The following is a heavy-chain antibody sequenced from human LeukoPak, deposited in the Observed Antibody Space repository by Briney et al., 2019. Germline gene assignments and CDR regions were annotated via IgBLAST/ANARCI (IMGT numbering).Heavy chain of an antibody. CDR3: ARSQQLVNDAFDI. V-gene: IGHV1-8*01. CDR1: GYTFTSYD. Sequence: GAPVKVSCKASGYTFTSYDINWMRQATGQGLEWMGWMNPNSGNTGYAQKFQGRVTMTRNTSISTAYMELSSLRSEDTAVYYCARSQQLVNDAFDIWGQGTMVTVSS. CDR2: MNPNSGNT. J-gene: IGHJ3*02. D-gene: IGHD6-13*01.